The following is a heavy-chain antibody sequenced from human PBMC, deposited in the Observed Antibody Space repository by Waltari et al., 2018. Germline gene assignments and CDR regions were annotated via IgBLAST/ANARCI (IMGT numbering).Heavy chain of an antibody. D-gene: IGHD3-3*01. Sequence: QVQLQESGPGLVKPSQTLSLTCTVPGGAISSGSYYWSWIRQPAGKGLEWIGRIYTSGSTNYNPSLKSRVTISVDTSKNQFSLKLSSVTAADTAVYYCARLTDTIFYAFDIWGQGTMVTVSS. J-gene: IGHJ3*02. CDR2: IYTSGST. CDR1: GGAISSGSYY. CDR3: ARLTDTIFYAFDI. V-gene: IGHV4-61*02.